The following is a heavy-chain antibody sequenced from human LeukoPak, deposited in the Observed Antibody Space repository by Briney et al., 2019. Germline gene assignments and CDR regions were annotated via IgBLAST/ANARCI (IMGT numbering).Heavy chain of an antibody. CDR3: ARHQGGGRFLEWIPFDP. J-gene: IGHJ5*02. CDR1: GGSISSYY. D-gene: IGHD3-3*01. V-gene: IGHV4-59*08. Sequence: SETLSLTCTVSGGSISSYYWSWIRQPPGKGLEWIGYIHYSGSTNYNPSLKSRVTISEDTSKNQFSLKLNSVTAADTAVYYCARHQGGGRFLEWIPFDPWGQGTLVTVSS. CDR2: IHYSGST.